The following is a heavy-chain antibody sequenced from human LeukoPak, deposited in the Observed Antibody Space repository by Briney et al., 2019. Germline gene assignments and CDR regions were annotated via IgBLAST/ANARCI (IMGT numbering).Heavy chain of an antibody. Sequence: GAPVKVSCKASGGTFSSYAISWVRQAPGQGLEWMGRIIPILGIANYAQKFQGRVTITADKSTSTAYMELSSLRSEDTAVYYCASFQYYNQDWFDPWGQGTLVTVSS. CDR1: GGTFSSYA. CDR3: ASFQYYNQDWFDP. J-gene: IGHJ5*02. D-gene: IGHD1-1*01. V-gene: IGHV1-69*04. CDR2: IIPILGIA.